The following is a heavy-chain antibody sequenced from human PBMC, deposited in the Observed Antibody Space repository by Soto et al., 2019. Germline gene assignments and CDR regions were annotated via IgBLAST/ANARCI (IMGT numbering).Heavy chain of an antibody. CDR3: ASRYSSSSFYYGMDV. CDR1: GGSISSGDYY. V-gene: IGHV4-30-4*01. CDR2: IYYSGST. D-gene: IGHD6-6*01. Sequence: PSETLSLTCTVSGGSISSGDYYWSWIRQPPGKGLEWIGYIYYSGSTYYNPSLKSRVTISVDTSKNQFSLKLSSVTAADTAVYYCASRYSSSSFYYGMDVWGQGTTVTVSS. J-gene: IGHJ6*02.